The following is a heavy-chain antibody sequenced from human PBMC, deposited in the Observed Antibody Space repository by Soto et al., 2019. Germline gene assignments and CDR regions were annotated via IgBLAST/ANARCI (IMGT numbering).Heavy chain of an antibody. V-gene: IGHV3-48*03. D-gene: IGHD3-10*01. CDR2: INSGGSRI. CDR1: GFRFNEYE. J-gene: IGHJ4*02. Sequence: EVQLVESGGGLVQPGGSLRLSCVGSGFRFNEYEINWVRQAPGKGLEWIAYINSGGSRIYYAASVKGRFTISRDNYKDSVYLQMNSLRADDTALYYCARETSYGQSATIVGELWGQGTLVTVSS. CDR3: ARETSYGQSATIVGEL.